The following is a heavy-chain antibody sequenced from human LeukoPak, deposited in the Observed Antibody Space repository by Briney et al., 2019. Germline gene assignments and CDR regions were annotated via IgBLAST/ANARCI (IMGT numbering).Heavy chain of an antibody. CDR3: ARDRVSWHYFDY. V-gene: IGHV4-4*07. Sequence: PSDTLSLTCTVSGGSISPYYWSFIRQPAGKGLEWIGRISTSGSSKYNPSLESRVTMSVDTSKNQFSLKVTSVTAADTAMYYCARDRVSWHYFDYWGQGTLLTVSS. CDR2: ISTSGSS. D-gene: IGHD5/OR15-5a*01. CDR1: GGSISPYY. J-gene: IGHJ4*02.